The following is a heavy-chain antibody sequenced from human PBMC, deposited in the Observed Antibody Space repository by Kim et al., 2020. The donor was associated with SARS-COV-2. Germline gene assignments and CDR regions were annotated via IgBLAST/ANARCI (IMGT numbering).Heavy chain of an antibody. CDR2: ISYDGSNK. CDR1: GFTFSSYG. Sequence: GGSLRLSCAASGFTFSSYGMHWVRQAPGKGLEWVAVISYDGSNKYYADSVKGRFTISRDNSKNTLYLQMNSLRAEDTAVYYCAKEAPCSSTSCQYYYYYMDVWGKGTTVTVSS. D-gene: IGHD2-2*01. J-gene: IGHJ6*03. CDR3: AKEAPCSSTSCQYYYYYMDV. V-gene: IGHV3-30*18.